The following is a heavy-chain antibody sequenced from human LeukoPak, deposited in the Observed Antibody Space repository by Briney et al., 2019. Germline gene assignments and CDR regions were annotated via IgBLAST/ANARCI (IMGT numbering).Heavy chain of an antibody. Sequence: SGPTLVKPSETLSLTCTVSGGSIGSYYWSWIRQPPGKGLEWIGYIYYSGSTNYNPSLKSRVTISVDTSKNQFSLKLSSVTAADTAVYYCARGGSRITMVRGVDNWFDPWGQGTLVTVSS. CDR3: ARGGSRITMVRGVDNWFDP. V-gene: IGHV4-59*01. CDR2: IYYSGST. J-gene: IGHJ5*02. CDR1: GGSIGSYY. D-gene: IGHD3-10*01.